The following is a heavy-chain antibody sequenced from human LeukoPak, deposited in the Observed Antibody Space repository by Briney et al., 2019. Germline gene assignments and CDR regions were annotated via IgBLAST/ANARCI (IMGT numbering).Heavy chain of an antibody. V-gene: IGHV3-74*01. CDR3: TKDLTGPLDY. CDR2: INLDGTIT. Sequence: GGSLRLSCAASGYIFSNYWMHWVRQAPGKGLVWVSRINLDGTITNYADSVKGRFTISRDNTKNTLYLQMSSLRADDTAVYYCTKDLTGPLDYWGQGTLVTVSS. D-gene: IGHD3-9*01. CDR1: GYIFSNYW. J-gene: IGHJ4*02.